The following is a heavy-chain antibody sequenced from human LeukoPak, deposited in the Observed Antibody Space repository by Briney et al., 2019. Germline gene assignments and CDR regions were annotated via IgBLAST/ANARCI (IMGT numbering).Heavy chain of an antibody. CDR3: ARWQGDSAPFDY. CDR1: GYSFTNYW. V-gene: IGHV5-51*01. J-gene: IGHJ4*02. D-gene: IGHD2-15*01. Sequence: GESLKISCKGFGYSFTNYWIGWVRQMPGKSLEWMGIIYPDDSDTRYSPSFQGQVTISADKSINTAYMQWSSLKASDTAMYYCARWQGDSAPFDYWGQGTLVTVSS. CDR2: IYPDDSDT.